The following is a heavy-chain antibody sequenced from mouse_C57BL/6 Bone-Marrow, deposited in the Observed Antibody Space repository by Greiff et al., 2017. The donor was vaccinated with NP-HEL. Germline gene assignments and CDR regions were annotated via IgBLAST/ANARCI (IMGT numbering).Heavy chain of an antibody. CDR3: ASVYYDYVDY. V-gene: IGHV5-6*01. CDR2: ISSGGSYT. Sequence: EVQLVESGGDLVKPGGSLKLSCAASGFTFSSYGMSWVRPTPDKRLEWVATISSGGSYTYYPDSVKGRFTISRDNAKNTLYLQMSSLKSEDTAMYYCASVYYDYVDYWGQGTTLTVSS. CDR1: GFTFSSYG. D-gene: IGHD2-4*01. J-gene: IGHJ2*01.